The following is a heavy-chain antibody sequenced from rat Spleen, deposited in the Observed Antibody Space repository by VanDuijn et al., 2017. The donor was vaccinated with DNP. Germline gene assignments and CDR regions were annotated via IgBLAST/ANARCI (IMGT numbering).Heavy chain of an antibody. CDR3: ATQTLNSY. Sequence: EVQLVESGGGVVQPGRSLKLSCAASGFTFSDYNMAWVRQAPKKELEWVATILYDGSNTYSGDSVKGRFTISRDNAKSTLYLQMDSLRSEDTATYYCATQTLNSYWGQGVMVTVSS. CDR2: ILYDGSNT. V-gene: IGHV5S10*01. CDR1: GFTFSDYN. D-gene: IGHD1-11*01. J-gene: IGHJ2*01.